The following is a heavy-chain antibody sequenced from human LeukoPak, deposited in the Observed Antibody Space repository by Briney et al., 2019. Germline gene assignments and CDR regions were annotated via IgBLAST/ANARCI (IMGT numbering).Heavy chain of an antibody. CDR2: ICYSGST. CDR3: ARDINYYDSSGYYYVIFDY. V-gene: IGHV4-59*12. D-gene: IGHD3-22*01. J-gene: IGHJ4*02. Sequence: TSETLSLTCTVSGGSISSYYWSWIRQPPGKGLEWIGYICYSGSTNYNPSLKSRVTISVDTSKNQFSLKLSSVTAADTAVYYCARDINYYDSSGYYYVIFDYWGQGTLVTVSS. CDR1: GGSISSYY.